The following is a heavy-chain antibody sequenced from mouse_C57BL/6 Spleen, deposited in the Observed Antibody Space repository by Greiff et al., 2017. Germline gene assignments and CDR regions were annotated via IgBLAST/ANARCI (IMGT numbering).Heavy chain of an antibody. CDR3: AKGDYSFAY. V-gene: IGHV2-3*01. D-gene: IGHD1-1*01. Sequence: VKLMESGPGLVAPSQSLSITCNVSGFSLTSYGVSWVRQPPGTGLEWLGVIWGDGSTHYHSALISSLSISKDNSQSQVFLILNSLQTDDTATYYCAKGDYSFAYWGQGTLVTVSA. CDR1: GFSLTSYG. J-gene: IGHJ3*01. CDR2: IWGDGST.